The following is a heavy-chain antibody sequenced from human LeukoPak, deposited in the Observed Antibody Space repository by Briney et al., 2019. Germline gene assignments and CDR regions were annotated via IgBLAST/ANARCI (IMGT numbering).Heavy chain of an antibody. CDR3: ARDLVGYCGGDCYYFNY. CDR2: IIPIFGTA. J-gene: IGHJ4*02. D-gene: IGHD2-21*01. Sequence: ASVKVSCKASGGTFSSYAISWVRQAPGQGLEWMGGIIPIFGTANYAQKFQGRVTITADESTSTAYLELSSLRSEDTAVYYCARDLVGYCGGDCYYFNYWGQGTLVTVSS. CDR1: GGTFSSYA. V-gene: IGHV1-69*01.